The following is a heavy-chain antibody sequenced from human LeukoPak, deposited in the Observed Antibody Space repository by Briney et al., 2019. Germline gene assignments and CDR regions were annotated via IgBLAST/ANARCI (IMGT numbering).Heavy chain of an antibody. J-gene: IGHJ4*02. V-gene: IGHV1-18*01. CDR3: AREGDYVWGSYRTHFDY. CDR1: GYTFTSYG. Sequence: ASVKVSCKASGYTFTSYGISWVRQAPGQGLEWMGWISAYNGNTNYAQKLQGRVTMTTDTSTSTAYMELRSLRSDDTAVYYCAREGDYVWGSYRTHFDYWGQGTLVTVSS. CDR2: ISAYNGNT. D-gene: IGHD3-16*02.